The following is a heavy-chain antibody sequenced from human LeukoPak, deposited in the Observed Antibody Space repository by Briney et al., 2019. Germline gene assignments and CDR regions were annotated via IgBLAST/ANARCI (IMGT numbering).Heavy chain of an antibody. CDR1: GFTFSSYG. CDR3: AKDHCEYYYDSNGCYDAFDI. CDR2: IWYDGSSK. V-gene: IGHV3-33*06. D-gene: IGHD3-22*01. Sequence: GRSLRLSCAASGFTFSSYGMHWVLQAPGKGLVGGAVIWYDGSSKYYDDSVKSRFTMSIDNSKNTLYLQMSSLRAEDTAVYYCAKDHCEYYYDSNGCYDAFDIWGQETMVTVSS. J-gene: IGHJ3*02.